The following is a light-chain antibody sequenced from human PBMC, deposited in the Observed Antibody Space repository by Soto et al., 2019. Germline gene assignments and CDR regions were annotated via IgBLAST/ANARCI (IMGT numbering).Light chain of an antibody. CDR2: GAS. V-gene: IGKV3-20*01. Sequence: EIVLTQSPGTVSLSPGERATLSCRASQSVSSSYLAWYQQKPGQAPRLLIYGASSRATGIPDRFSGSESETDFTLTISRLEPEDFAVYYCQQYGSSGTFGQGTKVDIK. CDR3: QQYGSSGT. J-gene: IGKJ1*01. CDR1: QSVSSSY.